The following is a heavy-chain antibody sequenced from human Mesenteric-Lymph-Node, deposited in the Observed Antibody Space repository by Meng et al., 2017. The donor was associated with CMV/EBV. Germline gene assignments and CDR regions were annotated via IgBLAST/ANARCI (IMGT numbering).Heavy chain of an antibody. D-gene: IGHD3-10*01. CDR3: ATMLRGVFTD. J-gene: IGHJ4*02. CDR2: INPNSGDT. Sequence: ASVKVSCKASVYSLTAYYMHWVRQAPGQGLEYVGWINPNSGDTNYAQKFQGRVTMTADTSITTVYMELSSLTSDDTAVYFCATMLRGVFTDWGQGSLVTVSS. CDR1: VYSLTAYY. V-gene: IGHV1-2*02.